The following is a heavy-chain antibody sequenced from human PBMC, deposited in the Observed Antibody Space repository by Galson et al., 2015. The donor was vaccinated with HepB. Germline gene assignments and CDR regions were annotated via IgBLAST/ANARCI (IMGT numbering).Heavy chain of an antibody. D-gene: IGHD3-22*01. J-gene: IGHJ4*02. CDR3: ARGSLLGRFSSGHGDDY. CDR1: GYTLSTYE. V-gene: IGHV1-8*01. Sequence: SVKVSCKASGYTLSTYEINWVRQATGQGFEWMGWLNPSSGDTGYAQIFQGRVTMTRNSSLNTAYLELSGLRSEDTAVYYCARGSLLGRFSSGHGDDYWGQGTLVTVSS. CDR2: LNPSSGDT.